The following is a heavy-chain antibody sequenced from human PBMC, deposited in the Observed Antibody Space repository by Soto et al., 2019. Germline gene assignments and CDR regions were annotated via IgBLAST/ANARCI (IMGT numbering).Heavy chain of an antibody. CDR3: ARHPPPHYDFWSGYGYYFDY. D-gene: IGHD3-3*01. Sequence: GGSRRLSGAALGLTFRSNGLSWVRRAPGKGREGGANKKQDGSEKYYVDSVKGRFTISRDNAKNSLYLQMNSLRAEDTAVYYCARHPPPHYDFWSGYGYYFDYWGQGTLVTVSS. J-gene: IGHJ4*02. V-gene: IGHV3-7*01. CDR1: GLTFRSNG. CDR2: KKQDGSEK.